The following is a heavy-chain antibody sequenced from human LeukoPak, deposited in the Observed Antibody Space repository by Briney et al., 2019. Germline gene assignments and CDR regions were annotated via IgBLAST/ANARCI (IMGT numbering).Heavy chain of an antibody. J-gene: IGHJ4*02. CDR2: ISGSGGST. CDR1: GFTFSSYA. D-gene: IGHD6-19*01. CDR3: AKDLSSGSRRAY. V-gene: IGHV3-23*01. Sequence: GGSLRLSCAASGFTFSSYAMSWVRQAPGKGLVWVSVISGSGGSTYYADSVKGRFIISRDNSKNTLYLQMNSLRAEDTGVYYCAKDLSSGSRRAYWGQGTLVTVSS.